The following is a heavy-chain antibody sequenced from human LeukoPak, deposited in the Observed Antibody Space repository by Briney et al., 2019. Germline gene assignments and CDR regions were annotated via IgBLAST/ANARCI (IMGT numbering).Heavy chain of an antibody. CDR2: IYYSGST. CDR3: ASDSSGWYLGDAFDI. CDR1: GGSISSYY. V-gene: IGHV4-59*01. J-gene: IGHJ3*02. D-gene: IGHD6-19*01. Sequence: SETLCLTCTVSGGSISSYYWSWIRQPPGKGLEWIGYIYYSGSTNYNPSLKSRVTISVDTSKNQFSLKLSSVTAADTAVYYCASDSSGWYLGDAFDIWGQGTMVTVSS.